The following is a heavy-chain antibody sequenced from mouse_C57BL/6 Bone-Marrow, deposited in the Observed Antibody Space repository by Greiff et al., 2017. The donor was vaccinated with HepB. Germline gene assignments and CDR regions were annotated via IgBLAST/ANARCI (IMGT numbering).Heavy chain of an antibody. CDR3: FITTDWYFDV. D-gene: IGHD1-1*01. V-gene: IGHV1-55*01. Sequence: QVQLQQPGAELVKPGASVKMSCKASGYTFTSYWITWVKQRPGQGLEWIGDIYPGSGSTNYNEKFKSKATLTVDTSYSTAYMQLSSLTSEDSAVYYCFITTDWYFDVWGTGTTVTVSS. CDR1: GYTFTSYW. J-gene: IGHJ1*03. CDR2: IYPGSGST.